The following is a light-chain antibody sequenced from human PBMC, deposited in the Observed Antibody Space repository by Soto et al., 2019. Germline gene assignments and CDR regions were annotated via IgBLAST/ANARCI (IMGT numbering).Light chain of an antibody. J-gene: IGKJ5*01. CDR1: QNVGTF. CDR2: GAS. CDR3: QQHGTSPIT. Sequence: EVVLTQSPATLSSFPGDRVSLSCRASQNVGTFLAWYQQKPGQAPRLLIYGASSRATGIPDRFSGSGSGTDFTLTISRLEPEDFAVYYCQQHGTSPITFGQGTRLEIK. V-gene: IGKV3-20*01.